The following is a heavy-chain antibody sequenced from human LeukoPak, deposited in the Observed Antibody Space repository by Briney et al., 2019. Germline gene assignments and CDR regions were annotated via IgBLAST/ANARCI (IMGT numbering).Heavy chain of an antibody. CDR1: GYTFTSYG. J-gene: IGHJ1*01. CDR3: ARAAGFGELLAEYFQH. Sequence: ASVRVSCKASGYTFTSYGISWVRQAPGQGLEWMGWISAYNGNTNYAQKLQGRVTMTTDTSTSTAYMELRSLRSDDTPVYYCARAAGFGELLAEYFQHWGQGTLVTASS. V-gene: IGHV1-18*01. D-gene: IGHD3-10*01. CDR2: ISAYNGNT.